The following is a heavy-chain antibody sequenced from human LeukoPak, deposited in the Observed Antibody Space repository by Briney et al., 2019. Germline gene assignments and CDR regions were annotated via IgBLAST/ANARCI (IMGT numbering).Heavy chain of an antibody. D-gene: IGHD5-24*01. CDR3: ARTRWLQLYFDY. V-gene: IGHV4-59*01. CDR2: IYYSGST. Sequence: SETLSLTCTVSGGSISSYYWSWIRQPPVKGLEWIGYIYYSGSTNYNPSLKSRVTISVDTSKNQFSLKLSSVTAADTAVYYCARTRWLQLYFDYWGQGTLVTVSS. J-gene: IGHJ4*02. CDR1: GGSISSYY.